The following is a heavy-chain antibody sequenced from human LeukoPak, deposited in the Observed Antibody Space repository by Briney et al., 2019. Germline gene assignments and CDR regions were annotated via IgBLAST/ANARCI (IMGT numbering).Heavy chain of an antibody. J-gene: IGHJ4*02. CDR2: VYYNGLT. CDR1: GGSISPHY. D-gene: IGHD4-17*01. CDR3: KREVSTVTFDF. Sequence: SGALSLTCTVSGGSISPHYWTWIRQTPGKGLEWIGYVYYNGLTSYNASPRRRLILSVDTARTQVSLKLPSVTAADTAVYYCKREVSTVTFDFWGQGTLVTVSS. V-gene: IGHV4-59*11.